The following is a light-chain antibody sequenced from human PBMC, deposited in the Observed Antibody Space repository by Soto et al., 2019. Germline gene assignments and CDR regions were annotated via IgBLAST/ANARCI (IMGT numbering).Light chain of an antibody. Sequence: IVLTQFPGTLSLSPGERATLSCRASQSVSSTYLAWYQQKAGQAPRLLIYAASSMATGIPDRFSGSGSGTDFTLTISRLEPEDFAVYYCQHYDTSPLYTFGQGTKLEI. CDR1: QSVSSTY. CDR3: QHYDTSPLYT. V-gene: IGKV3-20*01. CDR2: AAS. J-gene: IGKJ2*01.